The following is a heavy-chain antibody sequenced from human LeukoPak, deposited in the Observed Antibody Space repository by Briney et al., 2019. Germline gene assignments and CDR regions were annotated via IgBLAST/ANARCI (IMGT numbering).Heavy chain of an antibody. V-gene: IGHV3-74*01. J-gene: IGHJ3*02. CDR3: AKDHAMAFDI. Sequence: PGGSLRLSCAASGFTFSNYYMHWVRRAPGKGLVWVSRINTDGRSTDYADSVKGRFTISRDNAKNTLYLQMNSLRAEDTAVYYCAKDHAMAFDIWGQGTMVTVSS. CDR2: INTDGRST. CDR1: GFTFSNYY. D-gene: IGHD2-21*01.